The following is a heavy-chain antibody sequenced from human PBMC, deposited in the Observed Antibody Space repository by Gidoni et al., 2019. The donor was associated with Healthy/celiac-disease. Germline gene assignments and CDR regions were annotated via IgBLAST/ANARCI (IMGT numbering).Heavy chain of an antibody. J-gene: IGHJ3*02. CDR1: GFTFGAYA. CDR2: IRSKAYGGTT. V-gene: IGHV3-49*03. D-gene: IGHD5-18*01. CDR3: TRIGTAMVTRVAFDI. Sequence: EVQLVESGGVLVQPVRSLRLSCTASGFTFGAYAMSWFRQAPGKGLEWVGFIRSKAYGGTTEYAASVKGRFTISRDDSKSIAYLQMNSLKTEDTAVYYCTRIGTAMVTRVAFDIWGQGTMVTVSS.